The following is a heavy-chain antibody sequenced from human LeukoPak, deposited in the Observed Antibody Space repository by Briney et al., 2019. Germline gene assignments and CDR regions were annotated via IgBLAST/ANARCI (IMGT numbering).Heavy chain of an antibody. CDR2: INSDGSST. CDR3: ARDFISAYYDSSGYPTESDAFDI. V-gene: IGHV3-74*01. J-gene: IGHJ3*02. D-gene: IGHD3-22*01. Sequence: GGSLRLSCAASGFTFSNYGMSWVRQAPGKGLVWVSRINSDGSSTSYADSVKGRFTISRDNAKNTLYLQMNSLRAEDTAVYYCARDFISAYYDSSGYPTESDAFDIWGQGTMVTVSS. CDR1: GFTFSNYG.